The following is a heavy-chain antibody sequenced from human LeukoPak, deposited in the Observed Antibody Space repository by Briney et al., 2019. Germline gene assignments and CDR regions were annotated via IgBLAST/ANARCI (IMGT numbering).Heavy chain of an antibody. Sequence: PGGSLRLSCAASGFTFSDYYMSWIRQAPGKGLEWVSAISGSGGSTYYADSVKGRFTTSRDNSKNTLYLQMNSLRAEDTAVYYCANTRSGYSSGAFDIWGQGTMVTVSS. D-gene: IGHD3-3*01. CDR2: ISGSGGST. V-gene: IGHV3-23*01. CDR1: GFTFSDYY. CDR3: ANTRSGYSSGAFDI. J-gene: IGHJ3*02.